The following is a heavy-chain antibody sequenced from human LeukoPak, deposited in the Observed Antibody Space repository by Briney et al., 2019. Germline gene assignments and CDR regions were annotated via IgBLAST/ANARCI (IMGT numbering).Heavy chain of an antibody. CDR3: ARGNWNAFDY. D-gene: IGHD1-1*01. V-gene: IGHV3-7*04. CDR1: GFSFSRYW. J-gene: IGHJ4*02. Sequence: GGSLRLSCAASGFSFSRYWINWVRQAPEKGLEWVANIKEDGSEKNYVDSVKGRFSISRDNTNNLVSLQMSSLRDEDTAIYYCARGNWNAFDYWGQGIQVSVSS. CDR2: IKEDGSEK.